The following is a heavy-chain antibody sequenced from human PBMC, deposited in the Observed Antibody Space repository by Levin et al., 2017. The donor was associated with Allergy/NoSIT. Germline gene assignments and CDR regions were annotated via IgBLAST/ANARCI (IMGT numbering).Heavy chain of an antibody. CDR2: INYRGVT. Sequence: SETLSLTCSVSGGSVSSGTYYWSWIRRPPGKGLEWIGYINYRGVTKYNPSLQSRVTISVDTSKNEFSLKVTSVTAADTAVYYCARNRIIVSGGNDYYYGMDVWGQGTTVTVSS. CDR1: GGSVSSGTYY. V-gene: IGHV4-61*01. J-gene: IGHJ6*02. D-gene: IGHD5/OR15-5a*01. CDR3: ARNRIIVSGGNDYYYGMDV.